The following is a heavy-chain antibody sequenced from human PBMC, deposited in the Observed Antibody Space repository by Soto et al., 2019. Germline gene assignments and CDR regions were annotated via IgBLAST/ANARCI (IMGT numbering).Heavy chain of an antibody. CDR3: SSGREWLLDY. J-gene: IGHJ4*02. CDR1: GGSISSYC. Sequence: QVQLQESGPGLVKPSETLSLTCTVSGGSISSYCYNWIRQPAGKGLEWIGRICVSGITNYNPSLGGRVPLSRGAANGQFSLRPSSVTGADTDVYYCSSGREWLLDYWGQGTLVTVSS. CDR2: ICVSGIT. V-gene: IGHV4-4*07. D-gene: IGHD6-19*01.